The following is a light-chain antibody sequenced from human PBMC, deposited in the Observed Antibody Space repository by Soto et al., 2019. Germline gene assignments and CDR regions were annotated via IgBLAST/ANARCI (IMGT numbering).Light chain of an antibody. Sequence: EVVLTQSPGTLSLSPGERATLSCRASQSVSNSNLAWYQQKPGQAPRLLIYGASNRATGIPDRFSGSGSGTDFTLTISRLEPEDFAVYYCQQYGSSPLFTFGPGTKVDIK. CDR2: GAS. CDR1: QSVSNSN. V-gene: IGKV3-20*01. J-gene: IGKJ3*01. CDR3: QQYGSSPLFT.